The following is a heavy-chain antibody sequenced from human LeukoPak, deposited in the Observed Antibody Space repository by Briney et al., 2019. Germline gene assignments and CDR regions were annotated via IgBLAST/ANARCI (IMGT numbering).Heavy chain of an antibody. J-gene: IGHJ4*02. CDR3: ATEGDYAKSFDY. D-gene: IGHD4-17*01. Sequence: PGASVKVSCKVSGYTLTELSMHWVRQAPGKGLEWMGGFDPEDGETIYALKFQGRVTMTEDTSTDTAYMELSSLRSEDTAVYYCATEGDYAKSFDYWGQGTLITVSS. V-gene: IGHV1-24*01. CDR2: FDPEDGET. CDR1: GYTLTELS.